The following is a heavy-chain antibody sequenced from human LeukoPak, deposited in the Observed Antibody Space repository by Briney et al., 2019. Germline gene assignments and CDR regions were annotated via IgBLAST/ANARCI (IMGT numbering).Heavy chain of an antibody. CDR2: VHYSGST. Sequence: SENLSLTCTVSGGSISSSSYYWGWIRQPPGKGLEWIGCVHYSGSTYYNPSLKSRVTISVDTSKNQFSLKLSSVTAADTAVYYCASWYSYVRDYWGQGTLLSVSS. J-gene: IGHJ4*02. D-gene: IGHD5-18*01. CDR3: ASWYSYVRDY. CDR1: GGSISSSSYY. V-gene: IGHV4-39*01.